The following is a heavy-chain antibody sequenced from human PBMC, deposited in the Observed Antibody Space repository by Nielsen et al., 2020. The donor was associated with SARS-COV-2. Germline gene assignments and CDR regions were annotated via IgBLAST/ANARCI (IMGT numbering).Heavy chain of an antibody. Sequence: GESLKISCAASGFTFDDYAMHWVRQAPGKGLEWVSLISGDGGSTYYADSVKGRFTISRDNSKNSLYLQMNSLRTEDTALYYCAKDGTPDYYDSSGYFDYWGQGTLVTVSS. V-gene: IGHV3-43*02. CDR1: GFTFDDYA. CDR2: ISGDGGST. D-gene: IGHD3-22*01. CDR3: AKDGTPDYYDSSGYFDY. J-gene: IGHJ4*02.